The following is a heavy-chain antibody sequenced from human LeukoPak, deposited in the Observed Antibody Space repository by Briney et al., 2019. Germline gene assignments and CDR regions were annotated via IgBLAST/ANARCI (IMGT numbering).Heavy chain of an antibody. CDR1: GGSISSYY. Sequence: SETLSLTCTVSGGSISSYYWSWIRQPAGKGLEWIGRIYTSGSTNYNPSLKSRVTISVDTSKNQFSLKLSSVTAADTAVYYCARGYCTNGVCPTSYYYYYYMDVWGKGTTVTVSS. J-gene: IGHJ6*03. V-gene: IGHV4-4*07. D-gene: IGHD2-8*01. CDR3: ARGYCTNGVCPTSYYYYYYMDV. CDR2: IYTSGST.